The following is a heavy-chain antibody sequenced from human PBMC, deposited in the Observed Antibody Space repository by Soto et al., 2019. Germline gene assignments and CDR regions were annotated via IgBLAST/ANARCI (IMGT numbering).Heavy chain of an antibody. CDR1: GGDFSSYT. CDR2: INPLIAIP. J-gene: IGHJ6*01. CDR3: ARLKRPQDSSTCNCYSRRDV. D-gene: IGHD2-15*01. V-gene: IGHV1-69*02. Sequence: QVQLVQSGAEVKKPGSSVKVSCKASGGDFSSYTFSWVRQAPGQGLEWMGRINPLIAIPTYAQKFQDRVTSTPNDSTTTVCLARRTIRLGKTAVYDCARLKRPQDSSTCNCYSRRDVWGQGTSHTVSS.